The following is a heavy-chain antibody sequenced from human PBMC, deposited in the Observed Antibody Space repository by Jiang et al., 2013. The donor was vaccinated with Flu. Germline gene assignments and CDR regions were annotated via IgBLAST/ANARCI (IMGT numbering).Heavy chain of an antibody. CDR2: IIPIFGTA. CDR1: GGTFSSYA. D-gene: IGHD2-2*01. CDR3: ARASPDIVVDYYYYGMDV. V-gene: IGHV1-69*01. Sequence: SGAEVKKPGSSVKVSCKASGGTFSSYAISWVRQAPGQGLEWMGGIIPIFGTANYAQKFQGRVTITADESTSTAYMELSSLRSEDTAVYYCARASPDIVVDYYYYGMDVWGQGTTVTVSS. J-gene: IGHJ6*02.